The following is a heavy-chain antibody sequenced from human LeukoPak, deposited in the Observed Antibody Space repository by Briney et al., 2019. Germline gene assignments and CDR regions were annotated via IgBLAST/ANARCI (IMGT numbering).Heavy chain of an antibody. CDR1: GYTFTSYG. CDR3: ARVFSPYYYDSSGYYRYYFDY. Sequence: ASVKVSCKASGYTFTSYGISWVRPAPGQGLEWMGWISAYNGNTNYAQKLQGRVTMTTDTSTSTAYMELRSLRSDDTAVYYCARVFSPYYYDSSGYYRYYFDYWGQGTLVTVSS. CDR2: ISAYNGNT. J-gene: IGHJ4*02. V-gene: IGHV1-18*01. D-gene: IGHD3-22*01.